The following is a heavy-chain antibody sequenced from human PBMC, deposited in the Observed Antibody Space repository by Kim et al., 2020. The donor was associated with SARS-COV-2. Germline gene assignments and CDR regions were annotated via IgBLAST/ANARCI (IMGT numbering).Heavy chain of an antibody. D-gene: IGHD3-22*01. J-gene: IGHJ4*02. Sequence: VKGRFTISRDNSKNSLYLQMKSLRAEDTALYYCAKGSSSGYYYAVCYFDYWGQGTLVTVSS. CDR3: AKGSSSGYYYAVCYFDY. V-gene: IGHV3-43D*03.